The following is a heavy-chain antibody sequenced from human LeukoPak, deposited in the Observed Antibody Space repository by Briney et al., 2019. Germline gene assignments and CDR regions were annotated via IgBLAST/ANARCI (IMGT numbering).Heavy chain of an antibody. CDR3: AKEGSWYSSSWFYFDY. CDR2: ISGSGGST. Sequence: PGGSLRLSCAASGFTFSGYAMSWVRQAPGKGLEWVSAISGSGGSTYYADSVKGRFTISRDNSKNTLYLQMNSLRAEDTAVYYCAKEGSWYSSSWFYFDYWGQGTLVTVSS. V-gene: IGHV3-23*01. CDR1: GFTFSGYA. J-gene: IGHJ4*02. D-gene: IGHD6-13*01.